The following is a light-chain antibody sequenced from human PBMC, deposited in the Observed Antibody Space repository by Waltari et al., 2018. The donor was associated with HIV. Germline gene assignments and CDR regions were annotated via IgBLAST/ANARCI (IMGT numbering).Light chain of an antibody. CDR1: ALPTTY. J-gene: IGLJ1*01. CDR3: QSAENSLTYYV. Sequence: SFELTQPPSVSVSPGQTPRITCSGEALPTTYVHWYQQKPGQAPVLVMYRDTERPSGIPERFYGSSSGTTVTLIITSVQADDEADYYCQSAENSLTYYVFGNGTRVTLL. V-gene: IGLV3-25*03. CDR2: RDT.